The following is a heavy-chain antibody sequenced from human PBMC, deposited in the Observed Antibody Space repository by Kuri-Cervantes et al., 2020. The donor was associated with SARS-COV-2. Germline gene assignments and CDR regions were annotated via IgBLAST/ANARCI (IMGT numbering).Heavy chain of an antibody. J-gene: IGHJ6*03. V-gene: IGHV3-23*01. CDR2: ISGSGGST. D-gene: IGHD3-3*01. Sequence: GESLKISCAASGFTFSNAWMSWVRQAPGKGLEWVSAISGSGGSTYYADSVKGRFTISRDNSKNTLYLQMNSLRAEDTAVYYCAKVYYDFWSGYYNYYYYMDVWGKGTTVTVSS. CDR1: GFTFSNAW. CDR3: AKVYYDFWSGYYNYYYYMDV.